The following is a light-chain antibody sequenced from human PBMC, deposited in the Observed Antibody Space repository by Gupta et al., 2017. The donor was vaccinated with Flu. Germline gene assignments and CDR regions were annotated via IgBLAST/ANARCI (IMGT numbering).Light chain of an antibody. Sequence: ATLSLSPGERATLSCRASQSVSSYLAWYQQKPGQAPRLLIYDASNRDTGIPARFSGSGYGTDXPLTISXREQEDFAVYYCQQRSNWPPFTFGXGTKMEIK. V-gene: IGKV3-11*01. CDR3: QQRSNWPPFT. J-gene: IGKJ2*01. CDR2: DAS. CDR1: QSVSSY.